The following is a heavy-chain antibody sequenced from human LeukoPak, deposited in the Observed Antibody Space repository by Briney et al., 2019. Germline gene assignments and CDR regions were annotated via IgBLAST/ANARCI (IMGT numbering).Heavy chain of an antibody. V-gene: IGHV3-30*18. CDR1: GFTFSSYG. D-gene: IGHD3-3*01. Sequence: GGSLRLSCAASGFTFSSYGMHWVRQAPGKGLEWVAVISHDGNNKYYADSVKGRFTISRDNSKNTLYLQMNSLRAEDTAVYYCANPQFQPSGYDFWSGLALSYYMDVWGKGTTVTVSS. J-gene: IGHJ6*03. CDR3: ANPQFQPSGYDFWSGLALSYYMDV. CDR2: ISHDGNNK.